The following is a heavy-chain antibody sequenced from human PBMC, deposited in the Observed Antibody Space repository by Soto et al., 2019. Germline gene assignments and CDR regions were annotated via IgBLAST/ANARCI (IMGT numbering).Heavy chain of an antibody. V-gene: IGHV3-7*03. Sequence: PGGSLRLSCAASGFTFSNYWMSWVRQAPGKGLEWVANIKQDGSEKYYVDSVKGRFTISRDNAKNSLYLQMNSLRAEDTAVYYCARAFVVVVAATLAPSWFDPWGQGTLVTVSS. CDR1: GFTFSNYW. D-gene: IGHD2-15*01. CDR3: ARAFVVVVAATLAPSWFDP. CDR2: IKQDGSEK. J-gene: IGHJ5*02.